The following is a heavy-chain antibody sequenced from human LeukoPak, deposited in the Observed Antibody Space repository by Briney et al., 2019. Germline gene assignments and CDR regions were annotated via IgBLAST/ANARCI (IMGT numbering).Heavy chain of an antibody. CDR2: MNPNSGNT. Sequence: GASVKVSCKASGYTFTSYDINWVRQATGQGLEWMGWMNPNSGNTGYAQKFQGRVTMTRNTSISTAYMELSSLRSEDTAVYYCARVGRYFDWLLSPQYYGMDVWGQGTTVTVSS. CDR3: ARVGRYFDWLLSPQYYGMDV. D-gene: IGHD3-9*01. CDR1: GYTFTSYD. V-gene: IGHV1-8*01. J-gene: IGHJ6*02.